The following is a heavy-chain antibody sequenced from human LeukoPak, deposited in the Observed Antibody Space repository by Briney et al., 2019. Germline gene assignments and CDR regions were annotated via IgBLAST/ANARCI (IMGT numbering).Heavy chain of an antibody. CDR1: GGSISSSSYY. D-gene: IGHD3-16*01. Sequence: SETLSLTCTVSGGSISSSSYYWGWIRQPPGKGLEWIGSVYYSGNTYYCPSLKSRVTISGDTSKNQFSLKVSSVTAADTAVYYCARHLMAVMDPWGQGTLVTVSS. CDR2: VYYSGNT. V-gene: IGHV4-39*01. CDR3: ARHLMAVMDP. J-gene: IGHJ5*02.